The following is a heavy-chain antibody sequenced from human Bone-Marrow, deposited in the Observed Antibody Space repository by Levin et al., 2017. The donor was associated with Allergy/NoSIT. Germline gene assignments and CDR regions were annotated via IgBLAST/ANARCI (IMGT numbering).Heavy chain of an antibody. J-gene: IGHJ3*02. D-gene: IGHD1/OR15-1a*01. Sequence: PGGSLRLSCAASGFRFSDYGMHWVRQAPGKGLEWVAMMWHDASNEFYADSVKGRFTISRDNSKNTLYLQMSSLRPEDTAVYYCTLEQNWLNAYDNWGQGTMVAVSS. V-gene: IGHV3-30*02. CDR3: TLEQNWLNAYDN. CDR2: MWHDASNE. CDR1: GFRFSDYG.